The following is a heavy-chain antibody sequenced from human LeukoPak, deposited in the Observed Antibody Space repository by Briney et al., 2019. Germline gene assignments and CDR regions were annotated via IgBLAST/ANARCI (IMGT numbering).Heavy chain of an antibody. CDR2: IYYSGST. Sequence: SETLSHTCTVSGGSINSSSYYWGWIRQPPGKGLEWIGSIYYSGSTYYNPSLKSRVPISVDTSKNQFSLKLNSVSAADTAVYFCARGIWYGSGTTAFDYWGQGTLVTVSP. V-gene: IGHV4-39*07. J-gene: IGHJ4*02. D-gene: IGHD3-10*01. CDR3: ARGIWYGSGTTAFDY. CDR1: GGSINSSSYY.